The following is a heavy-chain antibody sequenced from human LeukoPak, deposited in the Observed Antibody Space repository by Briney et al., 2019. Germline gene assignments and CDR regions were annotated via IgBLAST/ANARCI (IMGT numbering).Heavy chain of an antibody. D-gene: IGHD5-18*01. J-gene: IGHJ6*03. CDR2: IYPGDSDT. CDR3: ARGGYTYAYYYYYMDV. CDR1: GYSFTSYW. Sequence: GESLKISCKGSGYSFTSYWIGWVRQMPGKGLEWMGIIYPGDSDTRYSPSFQGQVTISADKPISTAYLQWSSLKASDTAMYYCARGGYTYAYYYYYMDVWGKGTTVTVSS. V-gene: IGHV5-51*04.